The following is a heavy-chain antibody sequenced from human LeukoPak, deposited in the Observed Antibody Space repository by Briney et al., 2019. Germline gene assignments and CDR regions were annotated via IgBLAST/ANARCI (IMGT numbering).Heavy chain of an antibody. Sequence: PGGSLRLSCTASGFTFGDYAMSWVRQAPGKGLEWVGFIRSKAYGGTTEYAASVKGRFTISRDDSKSIAYLQMNSLKTEDTAVYYCTRDSQFWSGYRGKLDYWGQGTLVTVSS. CDR3: TRDSQFWSGYRGKLDY. J-gene: IGHJ4*02. CDR1: GFTFGDYA. CDR2: IRSKAYGGTT. V-gene: IGHV3-49*04. D-gene: IGHD3-3*01.